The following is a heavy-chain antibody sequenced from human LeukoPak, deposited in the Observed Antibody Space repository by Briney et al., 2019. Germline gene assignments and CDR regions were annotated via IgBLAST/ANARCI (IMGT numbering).Heavy chain of an antibody. Sequence: GGSLKLSCAASGFTFSGSAMHWVRQASGKGLEWVGRIRSKANSYATAYAASVKGRFTISRDGSKNTAYLQMNSLKTEDTAVYYCTRQLYGSGREYRFDPWGQGTLVTVSS. J-gene: IGHJ5*02. CDR2: IRSKANSYAT. CDR3: TRQLYGSGREYRFDP. V-gene: IGHV3-73*01. D-gene: IGHD3-10*01. CDR1: GFTFSGSA.